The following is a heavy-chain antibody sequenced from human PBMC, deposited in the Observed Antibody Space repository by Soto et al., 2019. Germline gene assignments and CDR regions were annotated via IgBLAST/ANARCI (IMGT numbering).Heavy chain of an antibody. CDR3: ARGITMAPNWFDP. CDR1: GGSISSGGYY. CDR2: IYYSGST. J-gene: IGHJ5*02. D-gene: IGHD3-10*01. V-gene: IGHV4-31*03. Sequence: PSETLSLTCTVSGGSISSGGYYWSWIRQHPGKGLEWIGYIYYSGSTYYNPSLKSRVTISVDTSKNQFSLKLSSVTAADTAVYYCARGITMAPNWFDPWGQGTLVTVSS.